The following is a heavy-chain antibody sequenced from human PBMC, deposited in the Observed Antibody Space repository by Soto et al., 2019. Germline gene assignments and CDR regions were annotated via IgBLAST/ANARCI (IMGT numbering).Heavy chain of an antibody. CDR3: AREGIAARRSFDY. CDR2: AQPGHSDT. CDR1: GYRFSSFW. J-gene: IGHJ4*02. Sequence: GESLQISCQGPGYRFSSFWIGWVRQMPGKGLEWMGIAQPGHSDTRYSPAFQGRFTISRDNSKNTLYLQMNSLRAEDTAVYYCAREGIAARRSFDYWGQGTLVTVSS. D-gene: IGHD6-6*01. V-gene: IGHV5-51*01.